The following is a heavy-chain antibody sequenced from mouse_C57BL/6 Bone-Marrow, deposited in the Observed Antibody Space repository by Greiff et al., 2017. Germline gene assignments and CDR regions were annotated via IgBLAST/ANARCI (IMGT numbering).Heavy chain of an antibody. V-gene: IGHV5-6*02. CDR3: ARRGGLYYAMDY. J-gene: IGHJ4*01. CDR1: GFTFSSYG. Sequence: DVKLVESGGDLVKPGGSLKLSCAASGFTFSSYGMSWVRQTPDKRLEWVATISSGGSYTYYPDSVKGRFTISRDNAKNTLYLQMSSLKSGDTAMYYCARRGGLYYAMDYWGQGTSVTVSS. CDR2: ISSGGSYT.